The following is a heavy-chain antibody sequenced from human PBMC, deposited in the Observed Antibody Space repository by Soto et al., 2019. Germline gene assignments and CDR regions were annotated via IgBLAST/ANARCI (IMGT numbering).Heavy chain of an antibody. CDR2: IYQSGST. Sequence: SDTLSLTCAVSGGSISSGGYAWAWIRQPPGKGLEWVGYIYQSGSTYYNPSLKSRVTIAADRSKNQFSLNLASVTAADTAVYYCARSYSGGDAYFDYWGRGTVVTVSS. D-gene: IGHD2-21*02. CDR3: ARSYSGGDAYFDY. V-gene: IGHV4-30-2*01. CDR1: GGSISSGGYA. J-gene: IGHJ4*02.